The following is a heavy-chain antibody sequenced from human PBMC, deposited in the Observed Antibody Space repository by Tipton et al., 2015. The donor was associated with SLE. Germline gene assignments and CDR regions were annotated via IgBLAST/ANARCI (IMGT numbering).Heavy chain of an antibody. J-gene: IGHJ6*02. CDR1: GGSISSGGYS. Sequence: TLSLTCAVSGGSISSGGYSWSWIRQPPGRGLEWSGYIYHSGSTYYNPSLKSRVTISVDRSKNQFSLKLSSVTAADTAVYYCARDSGGMATMGGMDVWGQGTTVTVSS. CDR3: ARDSGGMATMGGMDV. V-gene: IGHV4-30-2*01. CDR2: IYHSGST. D-gene: IGHD5-24*01.